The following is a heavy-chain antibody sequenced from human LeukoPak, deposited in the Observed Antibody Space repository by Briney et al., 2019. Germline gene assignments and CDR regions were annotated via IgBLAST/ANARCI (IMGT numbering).Heavy chain of an antibody. V-gene: IGHV1-8*01. CDR2: MNPNSGNT. CDR1: GYTFTSYD. CDR3: ARGPLRQRASPYYFDY. J-gene: IGHJ4*02. Sequence: AASVKVSCKASGYTFTSYDINWVRQATGQGLEWMGWMNPNSGNTGYAQKFQGRVTMTRNTSISTAYMELSSLRSEDTAVYYCARGPLRQRASPYYFDYWGQGTLVTVSS. D-gene: IGHD6-25*01.